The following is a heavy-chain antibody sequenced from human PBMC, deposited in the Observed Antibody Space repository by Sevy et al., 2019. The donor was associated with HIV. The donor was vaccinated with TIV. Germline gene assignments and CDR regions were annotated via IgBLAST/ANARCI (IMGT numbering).Heavy chain of an antibody. CDR3: ARGGGYYTSFDY. CDR2: LNSDGNTI. D-gene: IGHD3-3*01. Sequence: GGSLRLSCAASGFIFSNYWMYWVRQVPGKGPVGVSHLNSDGNTISHADSGKGRFTISRDNAKNTLYLQMNSLRAEDTAVYYCARGGGYYTSFDYWGQGTLVTVSS. CDR1: GFIFSNYW. J-gene: IGHJ4*02. V-gene: IGHV3-74*01.